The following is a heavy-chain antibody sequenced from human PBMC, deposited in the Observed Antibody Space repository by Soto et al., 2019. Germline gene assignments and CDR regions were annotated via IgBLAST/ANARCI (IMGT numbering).Heavy chain of an antibody. Sequence: SKTLSLTCVISGDSVSSKSAAWNWIMQSQSRGLEWLVRTYYRSKWYNCYAVSVRSRITINPDRSKNQFSLQLNSVTPEDTAVYSCARGRIKGVVRRGKVVGGQGTSVNVYS. CDR1: GDSVSSKSAA. V-gene: IGHV6-1*01. CDR3: ARGRIKGVVRRGKVV. J-gene: IGHJ6*01. D-gene: IGHD2-2*01. CDR2: TYYRSKWYN.